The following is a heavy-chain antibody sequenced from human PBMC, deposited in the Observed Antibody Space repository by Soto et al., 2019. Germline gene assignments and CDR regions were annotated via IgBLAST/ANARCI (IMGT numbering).Heavy chain of an antibody. CDR3: ARDWGTPGRGSAVGYYYHYGMDV. Sequence: EVQLVESGGGLVQPGGSLRLSCLASEFTFNTYWMNWVRQAPGRGLEWVADITDDGSEKNYVDSVKGRVTISRDNAKNSLYLQRNSLRGEDTAVYFCARDWGTPGRGSAVGYYYHYGMDVWGQGTTVTVSS. J-gene: IGHJ6*02. V-gene: IGHV3-7*05. CDR2: ITDDGSEK. CDR1: EFTFNTYW. D-gene: IGHD6-19*01.